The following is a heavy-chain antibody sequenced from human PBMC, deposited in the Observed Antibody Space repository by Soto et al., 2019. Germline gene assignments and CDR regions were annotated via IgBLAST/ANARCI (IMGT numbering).Heavy chain of an antibody. Sequence: SVKVSCKASGFTFTSSAVQWVRQARGQLLEWIGLIVVGSGNTNYAQKFQERVTITRDMSTSTAYMELSSLRSEDTAVYYCAAGTGGNANGYLAYGGQGTLVTVSS. D-gene: IGHD1-1*01. CDR3: AAGTGGNANGYLAY. J-gene: IGHJ4*02. CDR2: IVVGSGNT. CDR1: GFTFTSSA. V-gene: IGHV1-58*01.